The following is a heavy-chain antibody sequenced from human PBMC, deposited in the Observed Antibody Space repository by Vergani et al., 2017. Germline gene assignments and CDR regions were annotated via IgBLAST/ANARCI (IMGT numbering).Heavy chain of an antibody. D-gene: IGHD3-10*01. CDR1: GFTLRNYD. CDR2: IQFDESNQ. V-gene: IGHV3-30*02. J-gene: IGHJ4*02. CDR3: AKHVGGWGIDY. Sequence: QVQLVESGGGVVQRGGSLRLSCATSGFTLRNYDMQWIRQGPGKGLEFVAFIQFDESNQYYADSVKGRFTISRAFSKNKLYMQMNSRTTDYTATYYCAKHVGGWGIDYWGQGTQVIVSS.